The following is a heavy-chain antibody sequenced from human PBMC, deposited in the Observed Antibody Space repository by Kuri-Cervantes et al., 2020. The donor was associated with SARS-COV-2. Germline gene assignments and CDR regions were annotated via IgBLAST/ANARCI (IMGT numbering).Heavy chain of an antibody. CDR3: ARDRGEQWLVSHYYYYGMDV. D-gene: IGHD6-19*01. CDR1: GGTFSSYA. CDR2: IIPIFGTA. J-gene: IGHJ6*02. Sequence: SVKVSCKASGGTFSSYAISWVRQAPGQGLEWMGGIIPIFGTANYAQKFQGRVTITADKSTSTAYMELCSLRSEDTAVYYCARDRGEQWLVSHYYYYGMDVWGQGTTVTVSS. V-gene: IGHV1-69*06.